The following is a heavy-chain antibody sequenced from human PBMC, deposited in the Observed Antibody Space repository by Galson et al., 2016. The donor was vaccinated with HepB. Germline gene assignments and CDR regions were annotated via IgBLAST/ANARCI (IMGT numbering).Heavy chain of an antibody. CDR3: ARGGQWLGDHI. Sequence: TLSLTCAVSGGSLSTYYWSWIRQPPGKGLEWIGYVYYSGTTNYNPSLKSRLTISLDTSKNQFSLKLSSVTAADTAVYFCARGGQWLGDHIWGQGTLVTVSS. V-gene: IGHV4-59*01. CDR1: GGSLSTYY. J-gene: IGHJ4*02. D-gene: IGHD3-10*01. CDR2: VYYSGTT.